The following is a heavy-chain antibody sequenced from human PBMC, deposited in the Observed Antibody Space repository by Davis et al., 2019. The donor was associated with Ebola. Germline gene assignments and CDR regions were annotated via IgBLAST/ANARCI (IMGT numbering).Heavy chain of an antibody. J-gene: IGHJ4*02. V-gene: IGHV3-9*01. CDR1: GFIFDDYS. CDR2: ISWNSASI. CDR3: ARDLGRVTVGN. D-gene: IGHD4-17*01. Sequence: PGGSLKISCAASGFIFDDYSVHWVRQAPGKGLQWVAGISWNSASIDYADSVKGRFTISRDNAKASLYLQMNSLKTGDTAFYYCARDLGRVTVGNWGQGTLVTVSS.